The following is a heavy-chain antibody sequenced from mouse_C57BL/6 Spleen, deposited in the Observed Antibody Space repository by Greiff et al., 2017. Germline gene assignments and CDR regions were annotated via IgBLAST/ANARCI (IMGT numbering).Heavy chain of an antibody. Sequence: VQLQESGPGLVQPSQSLSITCTVSGFSLTSYGVHWVRQSPGKGLEWLGVIWSGGSTDYNAAFISRLSISKDNSKSQVFFKMNSLQADDTAIYYCDRLTGTGYWYFDVWGTGTTVTVSS. D-gene: IGHD4-1*01. J-gene: IGHJ1*03. CDR2: IWSGGST. CDR1: GFSLTSYG. CDR3: DRLTGTGYWYFDV. V-gene: IGHV2-2*01.